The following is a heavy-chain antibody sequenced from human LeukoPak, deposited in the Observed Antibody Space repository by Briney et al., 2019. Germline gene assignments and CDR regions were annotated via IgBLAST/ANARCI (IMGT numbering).Heavy chain of an antibody. CDR2: INPNGGGT. J-gene: IGHJ4*02. CDR1: GYTFTGYY. Sequence: ASVKVSCKASGYTFTGYYMHWVRQTPGQGLEWMGWINPNGGGTNYAQKFQGRVTMTRDTSISTAYMELSRLRSDDTAVYYCARGEMGRDSSGYFDYWGQGTLVTVSS. CDR3: ARGEMGRDSSGYFDY. V-gene: IGHV1-2*02. D-gene: IGHD3-22*01.